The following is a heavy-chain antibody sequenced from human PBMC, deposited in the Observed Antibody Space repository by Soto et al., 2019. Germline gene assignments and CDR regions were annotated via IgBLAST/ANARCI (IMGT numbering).Heavy chain of an antibody. CDR3: VRTYYHESSYYRHFDF. J-gene: IGHJ4*02. V-gene: IGHV3-72*01. Sequence: EVQLVESGGVLVQPGGSLRLSCAASGFTFSDHYMNWVRQAPGKGLEWVARTRSRTDSDTTDYAASVRGRFTISRDDSKNSLYLQMNGLKTEDTAVYYCVRTYYHESSYYRHFDFWGQGTLVTVSS. CDR2: TRSRTDSDTT. D-gene: IGHD3-10*01. CDR1: GFTFSDHY.